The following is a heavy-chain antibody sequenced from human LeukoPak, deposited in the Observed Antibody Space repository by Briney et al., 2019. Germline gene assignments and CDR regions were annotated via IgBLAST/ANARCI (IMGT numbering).Heavy chain of an antibody. J-gene: IGHJ3*02. CDR3: ARTHDDYGGNLDAFDI. Sequence: GASVKVSCKTSGYSFTNYDINWVRQATGQGLEWMGWMNPNSGNTGYAQKFQGRVTITRSTSITTAYMELSSLRSEDTAVYYCARTHDDYGGNLDAFDIWGQGTMVTVSS. V-gene: IGHV1-8*03. D-gene: IGHD4-23*01. CDR2: MNPNSGNT. CDR1: GYSFTNYD.